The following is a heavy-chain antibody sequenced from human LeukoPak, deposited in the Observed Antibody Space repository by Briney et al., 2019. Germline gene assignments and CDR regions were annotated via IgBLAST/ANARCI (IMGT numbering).Heavy chain of an antibody. CDR3: ARDSRTYVWGSYRPTY. Sequence: ASVKLSCKASGYTFTSYGISWVRQAPGQGLEWMGWISAYNGNTNYAQKLQGRVTMTTDTSTSTAYMELRSLRSDDTAVYYCARDSRTYVWGSYRPTYWGQGTLVTVSS. J-gene: IGHJ4*02. CDR2: ISAYNGNT. CDR1: GYTFTSYG. V-gene: IGHV1-18*01. D-gene: IGHD3-16*02.